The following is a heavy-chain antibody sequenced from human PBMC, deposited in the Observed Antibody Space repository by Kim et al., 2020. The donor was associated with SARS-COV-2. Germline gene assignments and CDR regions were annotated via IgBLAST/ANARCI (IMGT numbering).Heavy chain of an antibody. D-gene: IGHD1-1*01. CDR1: GFTFSDYY. V-gene: IGHV3-21*01. CDR3: ARGRVPTTGPLDS. CDR2: ISGSTDYI. Sequence: GGSLRLSCVASGFTFSDYYMSWVRQPPGKGLEWVSAISGSTDYIYSDDSLKGRFTISRDNAKNSLHLQMTFLRADDSAVYYCARGRVPTTGPLDSWGQGTLVTVSS. J-gene: IGHJ4*02.